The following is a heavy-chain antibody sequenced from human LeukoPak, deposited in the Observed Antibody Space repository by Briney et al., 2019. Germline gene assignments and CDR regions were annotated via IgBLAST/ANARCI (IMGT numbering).Heavy chain of an antibody. CDR2: VSYDGSNK. Sequence: GGSLRLSCAASGFTFSSYEMNWVRQAPGKGLEWVAVVSYDGSNKYYGDSVKGRFSISRDNSKNTLYLQMNSLRAEDTAVYYCAKDWGNWGYGYYFDHWGQGTLVTVSP. CDR1: GFTFSSYE. D-gene: IGHD7-27*01. CDR3: AKDWGNWGYGYYFDH. V-gene: IGHV3-30*18. J-gene: IGHJ4*02.